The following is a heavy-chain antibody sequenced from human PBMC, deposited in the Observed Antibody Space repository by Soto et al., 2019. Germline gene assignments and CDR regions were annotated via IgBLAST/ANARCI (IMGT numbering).Heavy chain of an antibody. CDR1: GFTFSSYW. J-gene: IGHJ6*02. CDR3: ARDEKYNWNDGYYYYGMDV. D-gene: IGHD1-1*01. V-gene: IGHV3-74*01. CDR2: INSDGSST. Sequence: GGSLRLSCAASGFTFSSYWMHWVRQAPGKGPVWVSRINSDGSSTSYADSVKGRFTISRDNAKNTLYLQMNSLRAEDTAVYYCARDEKYNWNDGYYYYGMDVWGQGTTVTVS.